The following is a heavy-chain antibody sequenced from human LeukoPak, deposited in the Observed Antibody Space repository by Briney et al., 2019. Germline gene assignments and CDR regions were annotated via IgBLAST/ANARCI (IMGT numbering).Heavy chain of an antibody. J-gene: IGHJ6*04. CDR3: ARGLRNYYYYYGMDV. D-gene: IGHD4-17*01. CDR2: IDHSGST. Sequence: PSETLSLTCAVYGGSFSGYYWSWIRQPPGKGLEWIGEIDHSGSTNYNPSLKSRVTISVDTSKNQFSLKLSSVTAADTAVYYCARGLRNYYYYYGMDVWGKGTTVTVSS. CDR1: GGSFSGYY. V-gene: IGHV4-34*01.